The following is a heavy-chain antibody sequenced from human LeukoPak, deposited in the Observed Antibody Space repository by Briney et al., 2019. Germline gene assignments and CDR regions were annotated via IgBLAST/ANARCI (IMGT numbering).Heavy chain of an antibody. D-gene: IGHD3-16*02. CDR3: ARGRAFGGVISC. CDR2: INHSGST. V-gene: IGHV4-34*01. J-gene: IGHJ4*02. CDR1: GGSFSGYY. Sequence: PSETLSLTCAVYGGSFSGYYWSWIRQPPGKGLEWIGEINHSGSTNYNPSLKSRVTISVDTSKNQFSLKLSSVTAADTAVYYCARGRAFGGVISCWGQGTLVTVSS.